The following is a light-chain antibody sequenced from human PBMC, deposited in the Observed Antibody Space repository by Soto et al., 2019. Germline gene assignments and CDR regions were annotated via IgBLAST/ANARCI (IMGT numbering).Light chain of an antibody. CDR1: RSNIGSNP. CDR3: AAWDASLNAVV. CDR2: SNN. Sequence: QAVVTQAPSASGTPGQRVTISCSGSRSNIGSNPVNWYQQLPGTAPQVVVYSNNQRPSGVPDRFSGSKSGTSASLAISGLQSEDEADYYCAAWDASLNAVVFGGGTKLTVL. V-gene: IGLV1-44*01. J-gene: IGLJ2*01.